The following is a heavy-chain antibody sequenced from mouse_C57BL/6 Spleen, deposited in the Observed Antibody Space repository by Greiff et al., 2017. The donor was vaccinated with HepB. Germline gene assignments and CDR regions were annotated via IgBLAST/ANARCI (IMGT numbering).Heavy chain of an antibody. CDR1: GYAFSSSW. CDR2: IYPGDGDT. D-gene: IGHD1-1*01. V-gene: IGHV1-82*01. Sequence: VQRVESGPELVKPGASVKISCKASGYAFSSSWMNWVKQRPGKGLEWIGRIYPGDGDTNYNGKFKGKATLTADKSSSTAYMQLSSLTSEDSAVYFCAIYYYGSSYYAMDYWGQGTSDTVSS. J-gene: IGHJ4*01. CDR3: AIYYYGSSYYAMDY.